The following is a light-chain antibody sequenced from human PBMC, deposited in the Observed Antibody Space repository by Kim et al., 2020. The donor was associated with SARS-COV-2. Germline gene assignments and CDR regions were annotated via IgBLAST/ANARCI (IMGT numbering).Light chain of an antibody. Sequence: PGQTARITCSGDALPKQYAYWYQQKPGQAPVLVIYKDSERPSGIPERFSSSSSGTTVTLTISGVQAEDEADYYCQSADSSGTYPVFGTGTKVTVL. J-gene: IGLJ1*01. CDR1: ALPKQY. CDR3: QSADSSGTYPV. CDR2: KDS. V-gene: IGLV3-25*03.